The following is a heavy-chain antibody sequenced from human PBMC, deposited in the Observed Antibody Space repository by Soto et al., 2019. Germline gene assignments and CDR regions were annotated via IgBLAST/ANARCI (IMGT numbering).Heavy chain of an antibody. D-gene: IGHD2-15*01. CDR3: ARADCSGGSCYGPLFDY. Sequence: QVQLVQSGAEVKKPGASVKVSCKASGYTFTSYAMHWVRQAPGQRLEWMGGINAGNGNTKYSQKFQGRVTITRDTSASTAYMELSSLRSEDTAVYYCARADCSGGSCYGPLFDYWGQGTLVTVSS. CDR1: GYTFTSYA. CDR2: INAGNGNT. V-gene: IGHV1-3*01. J-gene: IGHJ4*02.